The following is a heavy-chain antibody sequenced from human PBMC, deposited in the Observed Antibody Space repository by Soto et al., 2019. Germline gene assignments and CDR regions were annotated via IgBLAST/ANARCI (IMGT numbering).Heavy chain of an antibody. Sequence: EVRLVESGGALVQPGGSLRLSCAASGFTFSSYEMTWVRQAPGRGLEWVSYISDSGHTIHYGDSVKGRFTISRDNAKNSLHLQMNSLTVEDTAVYYCARIGAGGWDVPFDFWGQGPLVTVSS. CDR1: GFTFSSYE. D-gene: IGHD6-19*01. V-gene: IGHV3-48*03. J-gene: IGHJ4*02. CDR2: ISDSGHTI. CDR3: ARIGAGGWDVPFDF.